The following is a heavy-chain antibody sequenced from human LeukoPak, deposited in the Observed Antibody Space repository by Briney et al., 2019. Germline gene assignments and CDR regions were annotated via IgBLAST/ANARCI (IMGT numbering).Heavy chain of an antibody. D-gene: IGHD3-3*01. J-gene: IGHJ4*02. CDR2: ISWNSGSI. CDR1: GFTFDDYA. V-gene: IGHV3-9*01. Sequence: GRSLRLSCAASGFTFDDYAMHWVRQAPGKGLEWVSGISWNSGSIGYADSVKGRFTISRDNAKNSLYLQMNSLRAEDTAVYYCAKVGVDPVFGANYFDYWGQGTLVTVSS. CDR3: AKVGVDPVFGANYFDY.